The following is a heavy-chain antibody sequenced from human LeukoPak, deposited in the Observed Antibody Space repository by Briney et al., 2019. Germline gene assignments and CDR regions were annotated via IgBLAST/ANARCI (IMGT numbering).Heavy chain of an antibody. Sequence: GGSLRLSCAASGFTFSSNYMSWVRQAPGKGLEWVSSITTSSSYMFYADSVRGRFTISRDNAKNTLYLQMNSLRAEDTAVYYCARPRLWFGDSWFDPWGQGTLVTVSS. CDR3: ARPRLWFGDSWFDP. D-gene: IGHD3-10*01. CDR2: ITTSSSYM. J-gene: IGHJ5*02. CDR1: GFTFSSNY. V-gene: IGHV3-21*01.